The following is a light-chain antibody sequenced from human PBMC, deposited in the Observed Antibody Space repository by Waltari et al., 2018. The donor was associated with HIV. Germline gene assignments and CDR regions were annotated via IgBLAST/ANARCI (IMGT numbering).Light chain of an antibody. CDR3: ASWDDSLNGPV. V-gene: IGLV1-44*01. Sequence: QSVLTQPPSTSGTPGQRVTISCSGSSSNIGSNTVSWFQQLPGEAPKVLIYGKKPRPSGVPDRFSGSKSGTSASLAIGGLQSEDEADYYCASWDDSLNGPVFGGGTTLTVL. CDR1: SSNIGSNT. J-gene: IGLJ2*01. CDR2: GKK.